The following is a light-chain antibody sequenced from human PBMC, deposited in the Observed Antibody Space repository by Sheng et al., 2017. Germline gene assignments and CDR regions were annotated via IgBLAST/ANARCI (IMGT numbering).Light chain of an antibody. J-gene: IGLJ2*01. CDR2: SSH. V-gene: IGLV1-44*01. Sequence: QSVLTQPPSASGTPGQRVTLSCSGSSANIVSNTVAWYQQLPGAAPKLLIYSSHRRPSGVPDRFSGSRSGTSASLAISGLQPDDEAHFYCAAWDDSLNAVVFGGGTKLTVL. CDR3: AAWDDSLNAVV. CDR1: SANIVSNT.